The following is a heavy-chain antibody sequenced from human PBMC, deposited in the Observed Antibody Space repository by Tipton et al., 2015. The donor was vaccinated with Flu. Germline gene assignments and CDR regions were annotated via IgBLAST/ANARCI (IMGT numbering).Heavy chain of an antibody. CDR3: ATLTGDDY. Sequence: GSLRLSCAASGFTFSSYEMNWVRQASGKGLEWVSYISSTGNTISYADSVRGRFTISGDNAKKSLYLQLNSLRAEDTAIYYCATLTGDDYWGQGILVTVSS. CDR2: ISSTGNTI. CDR1: GFTFSSYE. V-gene: IGHV3-48*03. D-gene: IGHD7-27*01. J-gene: IGHJ4*02.